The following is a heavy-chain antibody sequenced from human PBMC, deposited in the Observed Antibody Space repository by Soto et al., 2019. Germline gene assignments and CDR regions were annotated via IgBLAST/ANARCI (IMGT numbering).Heavy chain of an antibody. V-gene: IGHV1-3*01. J-gene: IGHJ6*02. D-gene: IGHD2-2*01. CDR3: ARVHPVIVLVPAAMPNGAPNIPEDYYYGMDV. CDR2: INAGNGNT. CDR1: GYTFTSYA. Sequence: ASVKVSCKASGYTFTSYAMHWVRQAPGQRLEWMGWINAGNGNTKYSQKFQGRVTITRDKSTSTAYMELSSLRSEDTAVYYCARVHPVIVLVPAAMPNGAPNIPEDYYYGMDVWGQGTTVTVSS.